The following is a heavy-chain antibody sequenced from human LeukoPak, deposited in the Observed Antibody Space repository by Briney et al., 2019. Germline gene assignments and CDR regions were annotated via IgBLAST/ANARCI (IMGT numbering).Heavy chain of an antibody. CDR2: IRYDENTK. Sequence: GGSLRLSCTASGFPFSSYGMQWVRQAPGKGLEWMACIRYDENTKYYADSVKGRFTVSRDNSENTLFLQMNSLRAEDTAVYYCAKENTRDGYRHFHDWGQGTLVTVSS. CDR1: GFPFSSYG. J-gene: IGHJ4*02. CDR3: AKENTRDGYRHFHD. D-gene: IGHD5-24*01. V-gene: IGHV3-30*02.